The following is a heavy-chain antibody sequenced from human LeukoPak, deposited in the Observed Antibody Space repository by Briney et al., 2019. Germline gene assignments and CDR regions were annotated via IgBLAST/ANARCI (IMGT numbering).Heavy chain of an antibody. Sequence: GGTLRLSCAASGFSFSSYSMNWVRQAPGKGLEWVSSIDSSSNYIFYADSVKGRFTISRDNAKNSLDLQMNNLRDEDTAIYYCTKAGVVGAKAGFDNWGQGTLVTVSS. CDR2: IDSSSNYI. J-gene: IGHJ4*02. CDR1: GFSFSSYS. V-gene: IGHV3-21*01. D-gene: IGHD1-26*01. CDR3: TKAGVVGAKAGFDN.